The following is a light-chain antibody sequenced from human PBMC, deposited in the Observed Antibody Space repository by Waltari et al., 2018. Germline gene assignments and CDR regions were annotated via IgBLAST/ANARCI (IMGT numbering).Light chain of an antibody. Sequence: CRASQMISSWLAWYQQKPGKAPKLLIYKASTLESGVPSRFSGSGSGTEFTLTISSLQPDDFATYYCQQYNSYVLTFGGGTKVEIK. V-gene: IGKV1-5*03. CDR1: QMISSW. J-gene: IGKJ4*01. CDR2: KAS. CDR3: QQYNSYVLT.